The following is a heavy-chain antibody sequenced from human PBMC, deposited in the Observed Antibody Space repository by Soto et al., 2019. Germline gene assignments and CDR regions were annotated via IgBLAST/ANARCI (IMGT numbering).Heavy chain of an antibody. V-gene: IGHV3-48*02. J-gene: IGHJ6*02. CDR1: EFTFSGYS. CDR3: AIDLEEGGSSWYYYYYGMDV. CDR2: ISSSSSTI. Sequence: GGSLRLSGAASEFTFSGYSMNWVRKAPGKGLERFSYISSSSSTIYYAVSVKGRFTISRDNAKNSFYLQMNSLRDEDTALYYCAIDLEEGGSSWYYYYYGMDVWGQGTTVTVSS. D-gene: IGHD6-13*01.